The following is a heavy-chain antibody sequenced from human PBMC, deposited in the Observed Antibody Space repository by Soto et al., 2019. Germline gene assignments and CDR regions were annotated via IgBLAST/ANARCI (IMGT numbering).Heavy chain of an antibody. V-gene: IGHV3-48*01. D-gene: IGHD2-2*01. CDR2: ISATGSI. Sequence: EVQVVESGGGLVQPGGSLRLSCVTSGFTFNSYTMNWVRQAPGKGLEWISYISATGSIYYADSVKSRFTVSRDSAKNSLYLQMNSLRVEDTAVYYCARDRDYAFDYWGQGTLVTVSS. CDR1: GFTFNSYT. CDR3: ARDRDYAFDY. J-gene: IGHJ4*02.